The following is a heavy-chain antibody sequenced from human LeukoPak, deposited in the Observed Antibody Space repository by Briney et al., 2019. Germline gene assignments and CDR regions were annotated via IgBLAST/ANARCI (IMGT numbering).Heavy chain of an antibody. J-gene: IGHJ5*02. D-gene: IGHD6-13*01. CDR2: IYSGGNT. V-gene: IGHV3-53*01. CDR3: ARDLGYSSSWYCLGFCNWFDP. Sequence: GGSLRLSCAASGFTVSSNYMSWVRQAPGKGLEWVSIIYSGGNTYYADSVKGRFTVSRDNSKNTLSLQMNSLRAEDTAVYYCARDLGYSSSWYCLGFCNWFDPWGQGTLVTVSS. CDR1: GFTVSSNY.